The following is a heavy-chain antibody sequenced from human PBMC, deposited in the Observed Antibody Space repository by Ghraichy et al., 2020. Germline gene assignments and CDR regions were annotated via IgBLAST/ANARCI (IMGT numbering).Heavy chain of an antibody. CDR3: ATGWHSLGSRYAV. CDR1: GASFSNYY. Sequence: SETLSLTCAVYGASFSNYYWSWIRQPPGKGLEWIGEVDPGGRTNYNPSLKSRVTISVDTSKNQFSLNLNSVTAADTAVYYCATGWHSLGSRYAVWGQGTTVTVSS. J-gene: IGHJ6*02. D-gene: IGHD3-16*01. CDR2: VDPGGRT. V-gene: IGHV4-34*01.